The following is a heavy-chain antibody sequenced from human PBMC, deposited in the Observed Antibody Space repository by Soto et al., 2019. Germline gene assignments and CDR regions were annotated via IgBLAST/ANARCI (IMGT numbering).Heavy chain of an antibody. CDR1: SFSFSSSG. Sequence: QAQLGESGGGVVQPGTSLRLSCSASSFSFSSSGMHWVRQPPGKGLEWVAAIWDDGGNNDYADSVRGRVTISRDNSKNTLFLEMNSLRAEDTALYCSARSSGSYFAAFYDTWGQGTLVSVSS. V-gene: IGHV3-33*01. D-gene: IGHD1-26*01. CDR2: IWDDGGNN. CDR3: ARSSGSYFAAFYDT. J-gene: IGHJ4*02.